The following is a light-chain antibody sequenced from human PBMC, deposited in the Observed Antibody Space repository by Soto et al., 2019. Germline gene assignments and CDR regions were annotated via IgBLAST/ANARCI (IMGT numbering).Light chain of an antibody. J-gene: IGKJ4*01. Sequence: EIVLTQSPATLSLSPGERATLSCRASQSVSSYLAWYQQKPGQAPRLLIYDTSNRATGIPARFSGSGSGTDLTLTISSLEPEDFAVYYCQQRSSWPLTFGGGTNVEIK. CDR2: DTS. CDR3: QQRSSWPLT. CDR1: QSVSSY. V-gene: IGKV3-11*01.